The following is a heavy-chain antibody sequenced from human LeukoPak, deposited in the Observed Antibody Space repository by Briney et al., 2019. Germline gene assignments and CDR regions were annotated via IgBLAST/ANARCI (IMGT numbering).Heavy chain of an antibody. D-gene: IGHD1-26*01. Sequence: GVSLRLSCAASGFTLSSYAMSWVRQAPGKGLEWVANIKQDGSERYYVDSVKGRFTISRDNAKKSLYLQMNSLRAEDTAVYYCSRDKGSYPSFDYWGQGTLVTVSS. J-gene: IGHJ4*02. V-gene: IGHV3-7*01. CDR1: GFTLSSYA. CDR2: IKQDGSER. CDR3: SRDKGSYPSFDY.